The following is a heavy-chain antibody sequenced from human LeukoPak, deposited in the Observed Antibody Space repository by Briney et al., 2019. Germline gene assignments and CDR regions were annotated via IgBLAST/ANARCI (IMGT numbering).Heavy chain of an antibody. J-gene: IGHJ4*02. D-gene: IGHD6-6*01. Sequence: SETLSLTCTVSGGSISSRSYYWGWIRQPPGKGLEWIGSIYYSGSTYYNPPLKSRVTISVDTSKNQFSLKLSSVTAADTAVYYCARGVPYLFDYWGQGTLVTVSS. CDR3: ARGVPYLFDY. CDR1: GGSISSRSYY. V-gene: IGHV4-39*07. CDR2: IYYSGST.